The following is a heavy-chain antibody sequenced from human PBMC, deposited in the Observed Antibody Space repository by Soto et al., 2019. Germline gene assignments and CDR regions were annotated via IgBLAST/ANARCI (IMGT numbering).Heavy chain of an antibody. V-gene: IGHV4-39*01. CDR3: ARHDSSGYYADY. CDR2: MYYSGST. Sequence: SETLSLTCTVSGGFISRSSYYWGWIRQPPGKGLEWIGSMYYSGSTYYNPSLKSRVTISVDTSKNQFSLKLSSVTAADTAVYYCARHDSSGYYADYWGQGTLVTVSS. D-gene: IGHD3-22*01. J-gene: IGHJ4*02. CDR1: GGFISRSSYY.